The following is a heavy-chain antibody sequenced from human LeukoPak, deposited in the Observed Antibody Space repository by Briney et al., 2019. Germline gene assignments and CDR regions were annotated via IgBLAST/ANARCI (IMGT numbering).Heavy chain of an antibody. CDR2: IYLDGSRA. J-gene: IGHJ4*02. V-gene: IGHV3-7*01. D-gene: IGHD3-10*01. Sequence: GGSLRLSCAASGFTFSSYGMHWVRQAPGKGLEWVANIYLDGSRAYYVDSVKGRFTISRDNAKNSLFLQMNSLSAEDTAVYYCATDGTPLRVGEVFFDNWGQGTLVTVSS. CDR3: ATDGTPLRVGEVFFDN. CDR1: GFTFSSYG.